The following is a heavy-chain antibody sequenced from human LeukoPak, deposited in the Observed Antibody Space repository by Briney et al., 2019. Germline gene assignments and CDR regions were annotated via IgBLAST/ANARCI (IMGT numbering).Heavy chain of an antibody. CDR3: ARDSSSSGSMNYYYYHMDV. J-gene: IGHJ6*03. D-gene: IGHD6-6*01. CDR2: IYYSGST. CDR1: GGSISSHY. V-gene: IGHV4-59*11. Sequence: SETLSLTCTVSGGSISSHYWSWIRQPPGKGLEWIGYIYYSGSTNYNPSLKSRVTISVDTSKNQFSLKLSSVTAADTAVYYCARDSSSSGSMNYYYYHMDVWGKGTTVTVSS.